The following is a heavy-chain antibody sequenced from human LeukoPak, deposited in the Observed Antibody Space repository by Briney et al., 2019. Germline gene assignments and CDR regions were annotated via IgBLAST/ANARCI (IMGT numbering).Heavy chain of an antibody. V-gene: IGHV4-4*09. CDR3: ARHAAGIAARPFDN. Sequence: SETLSLTCTVSGGSISTYYWSWIRRPPGKGLEWIAYIHASGPTNYNPSLKSRITISVDTSKNQFSLKLSSVTAADTAVYYCARHAAGIAARPFDNWGKETLVTVSS. CDR2: IHASGPT. D-gene: IGHD6-6*01. CDR1: GGSISTYY. J-gene: IGHJ4*02.